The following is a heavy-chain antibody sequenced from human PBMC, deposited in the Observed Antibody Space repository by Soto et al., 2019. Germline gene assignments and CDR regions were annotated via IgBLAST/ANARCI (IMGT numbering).Heavy chain of an antibody. CDR3: ARNSLYSMNV. CDR2: IFHSGSV. CDR1: GDSINSYYW. Sequence: QVQLQESGPGLVKPSGTLSLTCAVSGDSINSYYWWNWVRQSPGKGLEWSGEIFHSGSVNYNPSLKSRVTISIDASKNQFSLTLISVTAAATAVYVCARNSLYSMNVWGQGTTVTVSS. J-gene: IGHJ6*02. V-gene: IGHV4-4*02. D-gene: IGHD1-26*01.